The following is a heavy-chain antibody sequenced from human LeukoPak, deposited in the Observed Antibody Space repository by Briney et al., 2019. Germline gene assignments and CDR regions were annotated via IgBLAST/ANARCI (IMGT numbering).Heavy chain of an antibody. D-gene: IGHD5-12*01. Sequence: PSETLSLTCGVYGGSLSGYYWTWIRQPPGKGLEWIGEINHSGSANYKPSLKSRVTMSVDTSRNQFSLNLRSVTAADTAVYYCARVAQGYASWNAYYYYYYMDVWGKGTAVTISS. J-gene: IGHJ6*03. CDR3: ARVAQGYASWNAYYYYYYMDV. V-gene: IGHV4-34*01. CDR2: INHSGSA. CDR1: GGSLSGYY.